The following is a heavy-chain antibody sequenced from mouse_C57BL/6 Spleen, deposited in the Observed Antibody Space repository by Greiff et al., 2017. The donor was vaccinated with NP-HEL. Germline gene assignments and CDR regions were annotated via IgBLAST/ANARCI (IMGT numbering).Heavy chain of an antibody. CDR1: GYAFSSYW. CDR3: ARSSYDYPWFAY. J-gene: IGHJ3*01. V-gene: IGHV1-80*01. Sequence: QVQLQQSGAELVKPGASVKISCKASGYAFSSYWMNWVKQRPGKGLEWIGQIYPGDGDTNYNGKFKGKATLTADKSSSTAYMQLSSLTSEDSAVYFCARSSYDYPWFAYWGQGTLVTVSA. CDR2: IYPGDGDT. D-gene: IGHD2-4*01.